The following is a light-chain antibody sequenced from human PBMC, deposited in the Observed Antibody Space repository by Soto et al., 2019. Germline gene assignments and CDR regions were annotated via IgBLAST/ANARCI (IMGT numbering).Light chain of an antibody. CDR1: QDISNY. CDR2: DAS. V-gene: IGKV1-33*01. J-gene: IGKJ4*01. CDR3: QQYDNLPLT. Sequence: IHRTQSPSSLSASLGDIVAITFQASQDISNYLNWYQQKPVKAPKLLIYDASNLETGVPSRFSGSGSGTDFTFTISSLQPEDIATYYCQQYDNLPLTFGGGTKVDIK.